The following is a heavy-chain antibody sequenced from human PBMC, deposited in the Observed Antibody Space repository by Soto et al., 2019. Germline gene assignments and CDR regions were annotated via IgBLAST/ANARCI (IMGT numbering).Heavy chain of an antibody. CDR1: GFAFNDSA. Sequence: DVQVVQSGGGLVQPGGSLKLSCAASGFAFNDSAMHWVRQASGKGLEWVARVRSKSNNYATAYPASVKGRFIVSRYDSMGTTSLQMNSLKPEDTAIHCCSNNVVWGQGVLVTVS. CDR2: VRSKSNNYAT. J-gene: IGHJ4*02. CDR3: SNNVV. V-gene: IGHV3-73*01.